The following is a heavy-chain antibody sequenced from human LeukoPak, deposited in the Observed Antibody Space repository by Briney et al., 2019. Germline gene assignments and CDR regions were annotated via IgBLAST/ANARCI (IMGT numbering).Heavy chain of an antibody. J-gene: IGHJ6*03. D-gene: IGHD2-8*01. CDR3: ARVFLLYPRYYYYYYMDV. V-gene: IGHV3-23*01. CDR2: ISGSGGFT. CDR1: GFTFSSYG. Sequence: GGTLRLSCAASGFTFSSYGMSWVRRAPGKGLEWVSVISGSGGFTYYADSVKGRFTTSRDNSKNAVYLQMNSLRAEDTAVYYCARVFLLYPRYYYYYYMDVWGKGTTVTISS.